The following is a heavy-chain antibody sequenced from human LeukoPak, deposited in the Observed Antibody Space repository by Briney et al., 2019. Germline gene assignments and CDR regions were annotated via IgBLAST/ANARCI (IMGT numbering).Heavy chain of an antibody. V-gene: IGHV4-34*01. CDR3: ARGNRGSGCSSTSCSPDFDY. D-gene: IGHD2-2*01. CDR2: INHGGST. Sequence: TSETLSLTCAVYGGSFSGYYWSWIRQPPGKGLEWIGEINHGGSTNYNPSLKSRVTISVDTSKNQFSLKLSSVTAADTAVYYCARGNRGSGCSSTSCSPDFDYWGQGTLVTVSS. J-gene: IGHJ4*02. CDR1: GGSFSGYY.